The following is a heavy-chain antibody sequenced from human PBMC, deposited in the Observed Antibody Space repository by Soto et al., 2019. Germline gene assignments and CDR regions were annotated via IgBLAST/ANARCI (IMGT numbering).Heavy chain of an antibody. CDR3: ARDRQPPSGYSNTYGMDV. D-gene: IGHD6-13*01. CDR1: GYTFTSYY. J-gene: IGHJ6*02. V-gene: IGHV1-46*01. CDR2: INPSGGST. Sequence: ASVKVSCKASGYTFTSYYMHWVRQAPGQGLEWMGIINPSGGSTSYAQKFQGRVTMTRDTSTSTVYMELSSLRSEDTAVYYCARDRQPPSGYSNTYGMDVWGQGTTVTVSS.